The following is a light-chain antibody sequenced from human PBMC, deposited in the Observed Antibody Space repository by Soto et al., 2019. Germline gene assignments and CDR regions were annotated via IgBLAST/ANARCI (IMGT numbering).Light chain of an antibody. V-gene: IGKV1-39*01. CDR1: QSINNY. J-gene: IGKJ1*01. CDR3: QQSYSAPWT. CDR2: G. Sequence: DIQMTQSPSSLSASVGDRVTISCRASQSINNYLNWYQQKPGKAPKLLIYGLQSGVPSRFSGSGSGTDFTLTISRLQPEDFVLYYCQQSYSAPWTFGQGTKVEIK.